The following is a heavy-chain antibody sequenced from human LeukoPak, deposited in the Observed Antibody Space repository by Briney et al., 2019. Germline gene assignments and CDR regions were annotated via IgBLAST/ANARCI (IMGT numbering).Heavy chain of an antibody. CDR2: INWNGGST. D-gene: IGHD6-13*01. J-gene: IGHJ6*03. Sequence: GGSLRLSCAASGFTFNSYSMNWFRQAPGKGLEWVSGINWNGGSTGYADSVKGRFTISRDNAKNSLYLQMNSLRAEDTALYYCARAAAAYYYYYMDVWGKGTTVTVSS. V-gene: IGHV3-20*04. CDR3: ARAAAAYYYYYMDV. CDR1: GFTFNSYS.